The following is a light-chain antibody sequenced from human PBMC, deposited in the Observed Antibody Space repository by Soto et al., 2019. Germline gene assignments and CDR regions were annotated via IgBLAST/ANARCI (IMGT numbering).Light chain of an antibody. CDR1: QSISSW. Sequence: DIQMTQSPSTLSASVGDRVTITCLAMQSISSWLSWYQHEPGKDPKLLIYDASSLESGVPSRFSGSGSGKECTLTISSLQPDDFATYHCQQYNSYWTFGQGTPVEIK. CDR2: DAS. J-gene: IGKJ1*01. CDR3: QQYNSYWT. V-gene: IGKV1-5*01.